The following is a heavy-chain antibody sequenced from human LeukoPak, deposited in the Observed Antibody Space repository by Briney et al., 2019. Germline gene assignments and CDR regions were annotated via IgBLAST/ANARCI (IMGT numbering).Heavy chain of an antibody. CDR1: GFTFSNYW. CDR3: RLRSDAFEI. Sequence: GGSLRLSCAASGFTFSNYWMNWVRQAPGKGLVWVSRIYSDGSSTSYADSVKGRFTISRGNARNTLYLHMNTLRVEDTAVYYCRLRSDAFEIWGQGTLVTVSS. V-gene: IGHV3-74*01. CDR2: IYSDGSST. D-gene: IGHD4-17*01. J-gene: IGHJ3*02.